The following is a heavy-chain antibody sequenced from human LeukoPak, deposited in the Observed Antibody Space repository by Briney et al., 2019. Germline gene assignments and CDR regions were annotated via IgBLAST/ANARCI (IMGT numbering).Heavy chain of an antibody. CDR2: ISGYNGQT. CDR3: VRDIALIAAAGYYFDH. J-gene: IGHJ4*02. D-gene: IGHD6-13*01. V-gene: IGHV1-18*01. CDR1: GYTFTNYG. Sequence: ASVKVSCKASGYTFTNYGISWVRHAPAQGREWVGWISGYNGQTISTPSLQGRLTMTTDTSTSTAHMELTGLTSGDTAVYYCVRDIALIAAAGYYFDHWGQGTQVTVSS.